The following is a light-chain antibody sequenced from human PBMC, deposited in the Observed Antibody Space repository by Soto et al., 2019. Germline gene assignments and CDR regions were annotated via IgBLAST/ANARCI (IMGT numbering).Light chain of an antibody. J-gene: IGKJ1*01. Sequence: EIVMTQSPATLSVSPGERATLSCRASRSVSSNLAWYQQKPGQAPRLLIDGASTRATGIPARFSGSGSGTEFTRTISSLQSEDFAVYYCQQYNNWPPWTCGQGTKVEIK. CDR1: RSVSSN. V-gene: IGKV3-15*01. CDR2: GAS. CDR3: QQYNNWPPWT.